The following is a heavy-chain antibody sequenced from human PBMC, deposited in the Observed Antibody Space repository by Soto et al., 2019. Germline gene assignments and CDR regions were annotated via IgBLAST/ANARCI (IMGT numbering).Heavy chain of an antibody. CDR1: GDSFSGYY. CDR2: VYTSGAT. CDR3: ARASYCSSASCLEDV. Sequence: QVQLQESGPGLLRPSDTLSLTCTVSGDSFSGYYWSWIRQPAGKGLEWIGRVYTSGATNYNPSLTRRVTVSVDTSRNQFSLKLRFVTAADTAVYYCARASYCSSASCLEDVCGKGTTVSVSS. D-gene: IGHD2-15*01. J-gene: IGHJ6*04. V-gene: IGHV4-4*07.